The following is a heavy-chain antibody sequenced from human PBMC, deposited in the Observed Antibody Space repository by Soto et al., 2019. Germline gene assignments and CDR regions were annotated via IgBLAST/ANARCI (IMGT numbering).Heavy chain of an antibody. CDR2: IKSKTDGGTT. Sequence: EVQLVESGGGLVKPGGSLRLSCAVSGFTFSNAWMSWVRQAPGKGLEWVGRIKSKTDGGTTDYAAPVKGRFTISRXDXXNTRYLQMNSLKTEDTALYYCTTDGMEAAGSAFDYWGQGTLVTVSS. CDR3: TTDGMEAAGSAFDY. V-gene: IGHV3-15*01. D-gene: IGHD6-13*01. CDR1: GFTFSNAW. J-gene: IGHJ4*02.